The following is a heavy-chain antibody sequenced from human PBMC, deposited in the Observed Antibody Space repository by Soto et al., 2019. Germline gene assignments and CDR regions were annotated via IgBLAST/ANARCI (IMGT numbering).Heavy chain of an antibody. CDR1: GGSISSYY. D-gene: IGHD6-13*01. J-gene: IGHJ3*02. V-gene: IGHV4-59*01. CDR2: IYYSGST. CDR3: ASSGARGGQQYSSSWMRLSAFDI. Sequence: SETLSLTCTVSGGSISSYYWSWIRQPPGKGLEWIGYIYYSGSTNYNPSLKSRVTISVDTSKNQFSLKLSSVTAADTAVYYCASSGARGGQQYSSSWMRLSAFDIWGQGTMVTVSS.